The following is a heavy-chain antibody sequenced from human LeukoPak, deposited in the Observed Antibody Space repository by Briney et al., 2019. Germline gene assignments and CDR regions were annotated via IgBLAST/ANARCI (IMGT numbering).Heavy chain of an antibody. CDR1: GFSFRSHG. V-gene: IGHV3-30*18. Sequence: PGGSLRLSCASSGFSFRSHGMHWVRQAPGKGLEWVALISYDGSDKYYADSVKGRFTISRDNSKDTLYLQLDCLRAEDTAVYYCAKDWKEYSGYDLFAFDIWGQGTMVTVSS. CDR3: AKDWKEYSGYDLFAFDI. D-gene: IGHD5-12*01. J-gene: IGHJ3*02. CDR2: ISYDGSDK.